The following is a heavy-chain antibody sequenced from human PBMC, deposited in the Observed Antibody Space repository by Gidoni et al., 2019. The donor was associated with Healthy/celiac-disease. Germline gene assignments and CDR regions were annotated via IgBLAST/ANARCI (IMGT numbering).Heavy chain of an antibody. CDR3: ARGKGYCSSTSCYDWFDP. J-gene: IGHJ5*02. V-gene: IGHV4-59*01. CDR1: GGSISSYY. CDR2: IYYSGST. Sequence: QVQLQESGPGLVKPSETLSLTCTVSGGSISSYYWSWIRQPPGKGLEWIGYIYYSGSTNYNPSLKSRVTISVDTSKNQFSLKLSSVTAADTAVYYCARGKGYCSSTSCYDWFDPWGQGTLVTVSS. D-gene: IGHD2-2*01.